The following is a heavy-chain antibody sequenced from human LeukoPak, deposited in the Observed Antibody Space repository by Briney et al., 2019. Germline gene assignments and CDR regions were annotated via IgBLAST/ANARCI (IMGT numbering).Heavy chain of an antibody. CDR2: IKSKTDGGTT. Sequence: GGSLRLSCAASGFTFSNAWMNWVRQAPGKGLEWVGRIKSKTDGGTTDYAAPVKGRFTISRDDSKNTLYLQMNSLKTEDTAVYYCTTPYYDSSGYYSVDYWGQGTLSPSPQ. D-gene: IGHD3-22*01. CDR3: TTPYYDSSGYYSVDY. J-gene: IGHJ4*02. CDR1: GFTFSNAW. V-gene: IGHV3-15*07.